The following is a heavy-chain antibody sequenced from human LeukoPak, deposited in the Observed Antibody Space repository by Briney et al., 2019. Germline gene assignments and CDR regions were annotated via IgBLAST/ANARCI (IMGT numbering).Heavy chain of an antibody. Sequence: GGSLRLSCAASGFTFSSYVMSWVRQAPGKGLEWVSTISGSGGSTYYADSVKGRFTVSRDNAKTTLSLQMSSLRADDTAVYYCARGDGYSSKIDYWGQGTMVTVSS. CDR2: ISGSGGST. CDR3: ARGDGYSSKIDY. CDR1: GFTFSSYV. V-gene: IGHV3-23*01. J-gene: IGHJ4*02. D-gene: IGHD5-12*01.